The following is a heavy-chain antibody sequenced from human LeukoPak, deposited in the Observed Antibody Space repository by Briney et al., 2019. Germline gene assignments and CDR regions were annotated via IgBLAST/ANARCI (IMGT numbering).Heavy chain of an antibody. CDR1: GFTFSNNW. CDR3: AKDQVYSSSWWVDF. Sequence: PGGSLRLSCAVSGFTFSNNWMTWVRQAPGKGLEWVASVKKDGSEKYYVDSVKGRFTISRDNAKNSVYLQMNSLRAEDTAVYYCAKDQVYSSSWWVDFWGQGTLVTVSS. V-gene: IGHV3-7*03. CDR2: VKKDGSEK. J-gene: IGHJ4*02. D-gene: IGHD6-13*01.